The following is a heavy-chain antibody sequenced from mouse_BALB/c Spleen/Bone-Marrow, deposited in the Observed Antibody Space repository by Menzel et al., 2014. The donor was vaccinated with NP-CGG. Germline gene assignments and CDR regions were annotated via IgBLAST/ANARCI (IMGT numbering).Heavy chain of an antibody. J-gene: IGHJ2*01. D-gene: IGHD1-1*01. V-gene: IGHV1-80*01. Sequence: VNVVESGAELVRPGSSVKIYCKASGYAFSSYWMNWVKQRPGQGLEWIGQIYPGDGDTNYNGKFKGKATLTADKSSSTAYMQLSSLTSEDSAVYFCARRGYYGSSYYFDYWGQSTTLTVSS. CDR1: GYAFSSYW. CDR3: ARRGYYGSSYYFDY. CDR2: IYPGDGDT.